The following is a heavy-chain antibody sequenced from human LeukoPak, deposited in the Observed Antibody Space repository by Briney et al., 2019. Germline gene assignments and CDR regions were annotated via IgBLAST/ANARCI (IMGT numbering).Heavy chain of an antibody. D-gene: IGHD2-2*01. V-gene: IGHV3-23*01. Sequence: GGSLRLSCAASGFTFSSYAMSWVRQAPGKGLEWVSAISGGGIGIYYADSLKGRFTISRDDSRNTLYLQMNSLRAEDTAVYYCTRRRGNQQPIDYWGQGTLVAVSS. CDR3: TRRRGNQQPIDY. CDR1: GFTFSSYA. CDR2: ISGGGIGI. J-gene: IGHJ4*02.